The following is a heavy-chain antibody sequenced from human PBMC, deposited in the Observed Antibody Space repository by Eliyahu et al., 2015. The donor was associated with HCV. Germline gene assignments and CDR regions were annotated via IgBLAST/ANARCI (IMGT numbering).Heavy chain of an antibody. CDR1: GGTFSSYA. CDR2: VGPSLGTA. CDR3: ARDVRQYFDY. J-gene: IGHJ4*02. V-gene: IGHV1-69*01. D-gene: IGHD4-11*01. Sequence: QVQLVQSGAEVKKPGSSVKVSCKASGGTFSSYAISWVRQAPGQGLEWSGWVGPSLGTANYAQKFQGRVTITADESTSTAYMELSSLRSEDTAVYYCARDVRQYFDYWGQGTLVTVSS.